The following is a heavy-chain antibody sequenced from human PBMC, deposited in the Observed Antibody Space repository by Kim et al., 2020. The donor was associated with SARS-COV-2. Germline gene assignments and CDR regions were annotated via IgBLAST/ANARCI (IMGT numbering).Heavy chain of an antibody. Sequence: SETLSLTCAVYGGSFSGYYWSWIRQPPGKGLEWIGEINHSGSTNYNPSLKTRVTISVDTSKNQFSLKLSSVTAADTAVYYGARGRIAARRYFDYWGQGTL. CDR2: INHSGST. CDR3: ARGRIAARRYFDY. D-gene: IGHD6-6*01. J-gene: IGHJ4*02. V-gene: IGHV4-34*01. CDR1: GGSFSGYY.